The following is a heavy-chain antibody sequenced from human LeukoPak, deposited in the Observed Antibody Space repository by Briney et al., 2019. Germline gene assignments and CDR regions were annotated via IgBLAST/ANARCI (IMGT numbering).Heavy chain of an antibody. CDR3: ARRDGYDSTTFDY. V-gene: IGHV5-51*01. CDR1: GYSFSSYW. J-gene: IGHJ4*02. D-gene: IGHD5-24*01. CDR2: IYPGDSDT. Sequence: GESLEISCKGSGYSFSSYWIGWVRQMPGKGLEWMGIIYPGDSDTRYSPSFQGRVTISADKSISTAYLQWSILKASDTAMYYCARRDGYDSTTFDYWGQGTLVTVSS.